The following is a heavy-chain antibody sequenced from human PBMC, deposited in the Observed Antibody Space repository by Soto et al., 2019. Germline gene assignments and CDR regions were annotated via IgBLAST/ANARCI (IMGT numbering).Heavy chain of an antibody. CDR2: IYWNDDK. Sequence: SGPTLVNPTQTLTLTCTFSGFSLSTSGVGVGWNRQPPGKALEWLALIYWNDDKRYSPSLKSRLTITKDTSKNQVVLTMTNMDPVDTATYYCAHRQIIGLELRFNWFDPWGQGTLVTVSS. J-gene: IGHJ5*02. CDR1: GFSLSTSGVG. V-gene: IGHV2-5*01. D-gene: IGHD1-7*01. CDR3: AHRQIIGLELRFNWFDP.